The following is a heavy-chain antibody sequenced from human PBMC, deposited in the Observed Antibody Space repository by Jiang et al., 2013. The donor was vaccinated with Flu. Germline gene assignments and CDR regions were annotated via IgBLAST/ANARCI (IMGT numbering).Heavy chain of an antibody. CDR3: AKSVKGIPVAGLIDF. CDR1: GFTFSNYV. Sequence: VQLVESGGGLVQPGGSLRLSCAGSGFTFSNYVMAWVRQAPGKGLQWVSSITGSGISTYYADSVKGRFTISRDNSKNTLYLQMTSLRAEDTALYYCAKSVKGIPVAGLIDFWGQGTLVSVSS. J-gene: IGHJ4*02. V-gene: IGHV3-23*04. CDR2: ITGSGIST. D-gene: IGHD6-13*01.